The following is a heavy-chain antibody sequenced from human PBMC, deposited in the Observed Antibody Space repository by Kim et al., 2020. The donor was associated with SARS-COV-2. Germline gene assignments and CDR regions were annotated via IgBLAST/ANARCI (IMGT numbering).Heavy chain of an antibody. J-gene: IGHJ4*02. V-gene: IGHV3-11*05. Sequence: SVKGRFTISRDNAKNSLYLQMNSLRAEDTAVYYCARGTASHYSGSHPFDYWGQGTLVTVSS. D-gene: IGHD1-26*01. CDR3: ARGTASHYSGSHPFDY.